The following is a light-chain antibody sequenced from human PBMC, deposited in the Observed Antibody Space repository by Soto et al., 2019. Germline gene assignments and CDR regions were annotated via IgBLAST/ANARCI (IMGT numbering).Light chain of an antibody. J-gene: IGLJ2*01. CDR1: SGHSNYA. CDR2: LNSDGSH. Sequence: QPVLTQSPSASASLGASVKLTCTLSSGHSNYAIAWHQQQPEKGPRYLMKLNSDGSHSKGDGIPDRFSGSSSGTERYLTISSLQSEDEADYYCQTWGTGPVVFGGGTKLTVL. V-gene: IGLV4-69*01. CDR3: QTWGTGPVV.